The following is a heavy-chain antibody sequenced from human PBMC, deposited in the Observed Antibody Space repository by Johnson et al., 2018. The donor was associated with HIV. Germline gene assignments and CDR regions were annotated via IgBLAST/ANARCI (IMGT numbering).Heavy chain of an antibody. CDR3: ARDFKDSSSWYGAFDI. CDR2: ISYDGSNK. V-gene: IGHV3-30-3*01. CDR1: GFTFSSYA. Sequence: QVTLVESGGGVVQPGRSLRLSCAASGFTFSSYAMHWVRQAPGKGLEWVAVISYDGSNKYYADSVKGRFTISRDNSKNTLYLQMNSLRAEDTAVYYCARDFKDSSSWYGAFDIWGQGTMVTVSS. J-gene: IGHJ3*02. D-gene: IGHD6-13*01.